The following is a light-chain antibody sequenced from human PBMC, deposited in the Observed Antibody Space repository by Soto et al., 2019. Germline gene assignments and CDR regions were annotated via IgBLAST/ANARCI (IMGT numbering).Light chain of an antibody. J-gene: IGKJ1*01. CDR2: AAS. V-gene: IGKV1-39*01. Sequence: DIQMTQSPSSLSASVGDRVTITCRASQSISSYLNWYQQKPGKAPKLLIYAASTLQSGVPSRFSGSGSGTDFTLTISCLQSEDFAVYYCQQYNNWPQTFGQGTKVDI. CDR1: QSISSY. CDR3: QQYNNWPQT.